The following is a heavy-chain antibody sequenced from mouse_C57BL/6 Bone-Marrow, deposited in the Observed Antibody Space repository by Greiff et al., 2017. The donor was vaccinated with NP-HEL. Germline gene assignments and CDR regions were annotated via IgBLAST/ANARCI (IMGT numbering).Heavy chain of an antibody. CDR1: GYTFTDYN. CDR3: ARQFITNSPYYCDY. V-gene: IGHV1-22*01. D-gene: IGHD1-1*01. J-gene: IGHJ2*01. Sequence: EVQLQQSGPELVKPGASVKMSCKASGYTFTDYNMHWVKQSHGKSLEWIGYINPNNGGTSYHQKFKGQATLTVNKASSTAYMELRSLTSEDSAVYYRARQFITNSPYYCDYWGQGTTLTVSS. CDR2: INPNNGGT.